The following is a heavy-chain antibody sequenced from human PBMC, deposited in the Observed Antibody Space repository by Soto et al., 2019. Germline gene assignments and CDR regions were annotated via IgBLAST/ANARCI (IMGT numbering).Heavy chain of an antibody. CDR2: VYYSGST. J-gene: IGHJ5*02. V-gene: IGHV4-61*01. CDR3: ARALKVLSGCFDP. CDR1: GGSVGSVSYY. Sequence: QVQLQESGPGLAKPSETLSLTCTVSGGSVGSVSYYWSWLRQPPGKGPEWIGYVYYSGSTKYNPSLESRVTISIDTSKNQFSLRLSSVTAADTAIYYCARALKVLSGCFDPWGQGTLVTVSS. D-gene: IGHD6-25*01.